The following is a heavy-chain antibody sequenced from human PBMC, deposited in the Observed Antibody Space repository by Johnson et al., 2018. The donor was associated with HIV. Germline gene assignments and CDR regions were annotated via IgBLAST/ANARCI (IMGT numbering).Heavy chain of an antibody. CDR1: GFTFSSHS. CDR2: ISYDGSNK. D-gene: IGHD4-17*01. Sequence: QMLLVESGGGVVQPGRSLRLSCAASGFTFSSHSMYWVRQAPGKGLEWVPVISYDGSNKYYADSVKGRFTISRDNAKNSLYLQMHSLRAEDTAVYYCATDVYGAREWRPAFDIWGQGTMVTVSS. J-gene: IGHJ3*02. V-gene: IGHV3-30-3*01. CDR3: ATDVYGAREWRPAFDI.